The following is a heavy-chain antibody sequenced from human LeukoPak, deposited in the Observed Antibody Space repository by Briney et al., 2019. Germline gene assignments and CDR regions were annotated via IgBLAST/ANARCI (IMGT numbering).Heavy chain of an antibody. V-gene: IGHV1-69*01. CDR3: ARGEGSYCSSTSCYQRYFDY. D-gene: IGHD2-2*01. J-gene: IGHJ4*02. CDR1: GGTFSSYA. Sequence: EASVKVSCKASGGTFSSYAISWARQAPGQGLEWMGGIIPIFGTANYAQKFQGRVTITADESTSTAYMELSSLRSEDTAVYYCARGEGSYCSSTSCYQRYFDYWGQGTLVTVSS. CDR2: IIPIFGTA.